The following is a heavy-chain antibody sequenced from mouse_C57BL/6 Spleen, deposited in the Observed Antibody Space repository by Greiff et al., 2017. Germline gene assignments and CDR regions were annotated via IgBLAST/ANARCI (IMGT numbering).Heavy chain of an antibody. CDR3: AVITTVGYFDV. CDR2: INPYNGGT. D-gene: IGHD1-1*01. J-gene: IGHJ1*03. V-gene: IGHV1-19*01. Sequence: VQLQQSGPVLVKPGASVKMSCKASGYTFTDYYMNWVKQSHGKSLEWIGVINPYNGGTSYNQKFKGKATLTVDKSSSTAYMELNSLTSEDSAVYYCAVITTVGYFDVWGTGTTVTVSS. CDR1: GYTFTDYY.